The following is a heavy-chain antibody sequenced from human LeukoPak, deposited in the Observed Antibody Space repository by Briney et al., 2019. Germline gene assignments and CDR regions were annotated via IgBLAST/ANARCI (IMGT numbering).Heavy chain of an antibody. D-gene: IGHD3-10*01. J-gene: IGHJ4*02. CDR2: VSSSSDYI. CDR3: GRHAYGGSPPLS. CDR1: GFTFTTYS. Sequence: GGSLRLSCSASGFTFTTYSMNWVRQAPGKEPEWVSAVSSSSDYIYYADSVRGRFTISRDNAKNTVYLQMNNLRAEDTALYYCGRHAYGGSPPLSWGQGALVTVSS. V-gene: IGHV3-21*04.